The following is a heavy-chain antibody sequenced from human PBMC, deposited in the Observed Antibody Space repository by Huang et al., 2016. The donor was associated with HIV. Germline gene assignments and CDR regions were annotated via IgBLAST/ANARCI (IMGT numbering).Heavy chain of an antibody. Sequence: VASGGRLVQPGGSIRLSCVGSTFTFGAYWMSWVRQVPGKGLEWVANIKKDESEKYDGESVKGRFNISRDNAKKVLFLEMNNVRVEDTATYYCATKTAAMDIWGQGTTVTVS. D-gene: IGHD1-7*01. CDR3: ATKTAAMDI. J-gene: IGHJ6*02. V-gene: IGHV3-7*01. CDR1: TFTFGAYW. CDR2: IKKDESEK.